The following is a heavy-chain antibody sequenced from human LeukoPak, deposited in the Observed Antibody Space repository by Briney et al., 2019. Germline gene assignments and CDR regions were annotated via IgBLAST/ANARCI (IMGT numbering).Heavy chain of an antibody. J-gene: IGHJ4*02. CDR3: AKDKMESDYDPFDY. V-gene: IGHV3-7*03. D-gene: IGHD5-12*01. Sequence: GGSLRLSCAASGFTFSDFWMSWVRQAPGKGLECVASTNEAGGDKYYVDSVKGRFTISRDNSKNSLSLQMNSLTAEDTAIYYCAKDKMESDYDPFDYWGQGTLVTVSS. CDR2: TNEAGGDK. CDR1: GFTFSDFW.